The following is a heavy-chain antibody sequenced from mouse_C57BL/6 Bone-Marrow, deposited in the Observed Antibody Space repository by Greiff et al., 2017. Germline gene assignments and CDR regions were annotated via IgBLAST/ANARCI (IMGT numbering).Heavy chain of an antibody. CDR1: GFTFSDYG. Sequence: EVKVVESGGGLVKPGGSLKLSCAASGFTFSDYGMHWVRQAPEKGLEWVAYISSGSSTIYYADTVKGRFTISRDNAKNTLFLQMTSLRSEDTAMYYCARGAGQAWFAYWGQGTLVTVSA. J-gene: IGHJ3*01. CDR3: ARGAGQAWFAY. CDR2: ISSGSSTI. V-gene: IGHV5-17*01. D-gene: IGHD6-1*01.